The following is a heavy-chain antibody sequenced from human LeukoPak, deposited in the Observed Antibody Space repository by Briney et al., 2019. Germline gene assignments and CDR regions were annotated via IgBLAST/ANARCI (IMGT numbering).Heavy chain of an antibody. J-gene: IGHJ1*01. D-gene: IGHD3-22*01. CDR3: ARDQGYYYGSSGYYYGFQH. CDR1: GFTFSSYW. V-gene: IGHV3-7*01. CDR2: IKQDGSEK. Sequence: PGGSLRLSCAASGFTFSSYWMSWVRQAPGKGLEWVANIKQDGSEKYYVDSVKGRFTISRDNAKNSLYLQMNSLRAEDTAVYYCARDQGYYYGSSGYYYGFQHWGQGTLVTVSS.